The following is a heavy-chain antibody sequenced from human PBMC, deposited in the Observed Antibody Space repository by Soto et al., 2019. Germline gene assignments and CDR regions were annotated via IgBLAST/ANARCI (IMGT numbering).Heavy chain of an antibody. CDR3: ARTDIVTTNCFDP. CDR1: GESFIGYY. CDR2: INHSGSA. J-gene: IGHJ5*02. D-gene: IGHD5-12*01. V-gene: IGHV4-34*02. Sequence: QVHLQQWGAGLLKPSETLSLTCAVYGESFIGYYWTWIRQPPGKGLEWFGEINHSGSANYNPSLKSRVTISVDTSNNQFSLKLSSVTAADTSVYYCARTDIVTTNCFDPWGQGTLVTVSS.